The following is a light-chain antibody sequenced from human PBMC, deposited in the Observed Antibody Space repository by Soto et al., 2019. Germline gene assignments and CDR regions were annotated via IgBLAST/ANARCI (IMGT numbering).Light chain of an antibody. Sequence: QSVLTQPPSVSAAPGQKVTISCSGSSSNIGNNYVSWYQQLPGTAPKLLIYDNNKRPSGIPDRFSGCKSGTSATLGITGLQTGDEADYYCGTWDSSLSAVVFGGGNKLTVL. CDR3: GTWDSSLSAVV. J-gene: IGLJ2*01. CDR1: SSNIGNNY. V-gene: IGLV1-51*01. CDR2: DNN.